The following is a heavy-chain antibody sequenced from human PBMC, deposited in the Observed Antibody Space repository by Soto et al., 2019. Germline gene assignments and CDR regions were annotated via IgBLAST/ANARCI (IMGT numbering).Heavy chain of an antibody. D-gene: IGHD6-19*01. CDR1: GGSISSNNYY. V-gene: IGHV4-39*01. Sequence: QLQLQESGPGLVKPSATLSLTCTVSGGSISSNNYYWGWIRQPPGKGLEWVGSLYYSGNTYYNPSLKSRVSMSVGTSKKQVFLKLASVTAADTAVYYCATLRTVTGPTDYFVCWGQGTLVTVSS. CDR3: ATLRTVTGPTDYFVC. J-gene: IGHJ4*02. CDR2: LYYSGNT.